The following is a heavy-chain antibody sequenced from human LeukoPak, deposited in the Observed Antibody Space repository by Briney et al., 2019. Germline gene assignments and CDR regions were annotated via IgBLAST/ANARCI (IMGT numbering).Heavy chain of an antibody. CDR2: INHSGST. D-gene: IGHD2-2*01. J-gene: IGHJ6*03. Sequence: SETLSLTCAVSGYSISSGYYWSWIRQPPGKGLEWIVEINHSGSTNYNPSLKSRVTISVDTSKNQFSLKLSSVTAADTAVYYCARGTNYCSSTSCSFYYYMDVWGKGTTVTVSS. CDR1: GYSISSGYY. CDR3: ARGTNYCSSTSCSFYYYMDV. V-gene: IGHV4-34*01.